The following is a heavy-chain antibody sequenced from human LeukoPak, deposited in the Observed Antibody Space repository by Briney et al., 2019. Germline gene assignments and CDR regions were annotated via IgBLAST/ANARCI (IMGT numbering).Heavy chain of an antibody. CDR1: GFAFSSYA. J-gene: IGHJ4*02. D-gene: IGHD3-22*01. Sequence: PGGSLRLSCAASGFAFSSYAMHWVRQAPGKGLEWVAVISYDGSNKYYADSVKGRFTISRDNSKNTLYLQMNSLRAEDTAVYYCAKVRYDSSGYGWGQGTLVTVSS. CDR2: ISYDGSNK. CDR3: AKVRYDSSGYG. V-gene: IGHV3-30*04.